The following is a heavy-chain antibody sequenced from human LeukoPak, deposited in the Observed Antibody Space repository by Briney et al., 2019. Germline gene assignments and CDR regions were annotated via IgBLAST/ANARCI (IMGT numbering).Heavy chain of an antibody. CDR1: GFTFSSYA. J-gene: IGHJ4*02. Sequence: GGSLRLSCAASGFTFSSYAMSWVRQAPGKGLEWVSAISGSGGSTYYADSVKGRFTISRDNSKNTLYLQMNSLRAEDTAVYYCANIPLPMVTSYVLRGVLHQNDYWGQGTLVTVSS. V-gene: IGHV3-23*01. D-gene: IGHD5-18*01. CDR3: ANIPLPMVTSYVLRGVLHQNDY. CDR2: ISGSGGST.